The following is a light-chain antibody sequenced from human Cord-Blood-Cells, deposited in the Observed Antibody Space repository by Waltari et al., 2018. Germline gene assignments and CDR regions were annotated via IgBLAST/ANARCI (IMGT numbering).Light chain of an antibody. Sequence: EIVMTQSPATLSVSPGDRATPSCRASQSVSSNLAWYQQIPGQAPRLLIYGASTRATGIPARFSGSGSGTEFTLTISSLQSEDFAVYYCQQYNNWPPSTFGQGTKLEMK. J-gene: IGKJ2*01. CDR1: QSVSSN. V-gene: IGKV3-15*01. CDR2: GAS. CDR3: QQYNNWPPST.